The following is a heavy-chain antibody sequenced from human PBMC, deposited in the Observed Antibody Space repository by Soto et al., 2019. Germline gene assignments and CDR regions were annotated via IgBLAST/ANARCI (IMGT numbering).Heavy chain of an antibody. D-gene: IGHD1-26*01. CDR2: IYYSGST. CDR3: ARGLISGSHYSGGWYYFDS. CDR1: GGSISSSSYY. Sequence: SETLSLTCTVSGGSISSSSYYWGWIRQPPGKGLEWIGSIYYSGSTYYNPSLKSRVTISVHTSSSQFSLELSSVTAADTAVYYCARGLISGSHYSGGWYYFDSWGQGTQVTVSS. V-gene: IGHV4-39*07. J-gene: IGHJ4*02.